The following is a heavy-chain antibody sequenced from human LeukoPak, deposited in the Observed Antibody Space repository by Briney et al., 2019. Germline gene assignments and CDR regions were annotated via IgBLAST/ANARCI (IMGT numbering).Heavy chain of an antibody. CDR1: GGSISSGSYY. V-gene: IGHV4-61*02. Sequence: SETLSLTCTVSGGSISSGSYYWSWIRQPAWKGLEWIGRIYSSGSTNYHPSLKTRVTISLDTSKNHFSLKLSSVTAAGSAVYYWAISSSGGYCFACLDYWGQGSLVTVSS. J-gene: IGHJ4*02. CDR2: IYSSGST. D-gene: IGHD2-15*01. CDR3: AISSSGGYCFACLDY.